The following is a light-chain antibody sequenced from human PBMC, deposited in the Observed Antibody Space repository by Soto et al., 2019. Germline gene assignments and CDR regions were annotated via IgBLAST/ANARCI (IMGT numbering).Light chain of an antibody. CDR1: QSVSSSY. CDR3: QQYGSSPLIT. Sequence: EIVLTQSPGTLSLSPGKRATLSCRASQSVSSSYLAWYQQKPGQAPRLLIYGASSRATGIPDRFSGSGSGTDFSLTISRLEPEDFAVYYCQQYGSSPLITFGQGTRLEIK. V-gene: IGKV3-20*01. J-gene: IGKJ5*01. CDR2: GAS.